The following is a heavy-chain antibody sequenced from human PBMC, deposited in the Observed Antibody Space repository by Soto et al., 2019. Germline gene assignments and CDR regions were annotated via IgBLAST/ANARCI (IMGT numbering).Heavy chain of an antibody. J-gene: IGHJ4*02. CDR1: GGSFSGYY. Sequence: SETLSLTCAVYGGSFSGYYWSWIRQPPGKGLEWIREINHSGSTNYNPSLKSRVTISVDTSKNQFSLKLSSVTAADTAVYYCARLRFGEYYFDYWGQGTLVTVSS. CDR2: INHSGST. D-gene: IGHD3-10*01. CDR3: ARLRFGEYYFDY. V-gene: IGHV4-34*01.